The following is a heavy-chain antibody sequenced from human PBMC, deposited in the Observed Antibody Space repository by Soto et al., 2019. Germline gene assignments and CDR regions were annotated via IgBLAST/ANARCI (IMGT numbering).Heavy chain of an antibody. D-gene: IGHD2-2*01. CDR3: ARCSLVVVPAPGFDP. CDR1: GFSLSNARMG. CDR2: IFSNDEK. J-gene: IGHJ5*02. V-gene: IGHV2-26*01. Sequence: GPTLVHPTETLTLTCTVSGFSLSNARMGVGWIRQPPGKALEWLAHIFSNDEKSYSTSLKSRLTISKDTSKSQVVLTMTNMDPVDTATYYCARCSLVVVPAPGFDPWGRGPLVTVS.